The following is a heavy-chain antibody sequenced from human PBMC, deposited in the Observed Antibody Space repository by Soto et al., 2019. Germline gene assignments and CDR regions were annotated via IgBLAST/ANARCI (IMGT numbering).Heavy chain of an antibody. V-gene: IGHV3-30*18. J-gene: IGHJ4*02. CDR2: ISYDGSNK. CDR1: GFTFSSYG. D-gene: IGHD6-6*01. CDR3: AKDPYSSSSNVDY. Sequence: TGGSLRLSCAASGFTFSSYGMHWVRQAPGKGLEWVAVISYDGSNKYYADSVKGRFTISRDNSKNTLYLQMNSLRAEDTAVYYCAKDPYSSSSNVDYWGQGTLVTVSS.